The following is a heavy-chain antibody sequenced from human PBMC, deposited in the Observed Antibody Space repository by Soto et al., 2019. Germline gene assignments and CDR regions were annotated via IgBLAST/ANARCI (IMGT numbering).Heavy chain of an antibody. D-gene: IGHD2-2*01. J-gene: IGHJ4*02. CDR2: ISGSGGST. V-gene: IGHV3-23*01. Sequence: PGGSLRLSCAASGFTFSNYAMSWVRQAPGKGLEWVSAISGSGGSTYYADSVKGRFTISRDNSKNTLHLQMNSLRADDTAAYYCAKGLSCGSTSCHLGYFDYWGQGTPVTVSS. CDR1: GFTFSNYA. CDR3: AKGLSCGSTSCHLGYFDY.